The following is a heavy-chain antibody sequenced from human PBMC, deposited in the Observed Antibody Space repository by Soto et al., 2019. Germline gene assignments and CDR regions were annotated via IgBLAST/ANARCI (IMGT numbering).Heavy chain of an antibody. D-gene: IGHD3-22*01. CDR2: IYHSGST. CDR3: ARDGYYDSSGYYSASRNWYFDL. Sequence: QVQLQESGPGLVKPSGTLSLTCAVSGGSISSSNWWSWVRQPPGKGLEWIGEIYHSGSTNYNPSLKSRVTISVDKSKNQFSLKLSSVTAADTAVYYCARDGYYDSSGYYSASRNWYFDLWGRGTLVTVSS. CDR1: GGSISSSNW. J-gene: IGHJ2*01. V-gene: IGHV4-4*02.